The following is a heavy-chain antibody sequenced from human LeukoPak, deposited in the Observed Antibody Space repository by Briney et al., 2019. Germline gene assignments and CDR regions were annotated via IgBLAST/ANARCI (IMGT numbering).Heavy chain of an antibody. D-gene: IGHD7-27*01. CDR1: GGSISSSSYY. CDR2: IYYSGST. J-gene: IGHJ4*02. V-gene: IGHV4-39*01. Sequence: SETLSLTCTVSGGSISSSSYYWGWIRQPPGKGLEWIGSIYYSGSTYYNPSLKSRVTISVDTSKNQFSLKLSSVTAADTAVYYCARHGEGLDHWGQGTLVTVSS. CDR3: ARHGEGLDH.